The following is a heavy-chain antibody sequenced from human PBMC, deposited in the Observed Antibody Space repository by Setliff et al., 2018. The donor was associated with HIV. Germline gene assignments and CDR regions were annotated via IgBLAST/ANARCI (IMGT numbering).Heavy chain of an antibody. CDR2: INPRGGTI. CDR1: GYTVTSYY. D-gene: IGHD3-3*01. Sequence: ASVKVSCKASGYTVTSYYMHWVRQAPGQGLEWMEIINPRGGTIRYAQKFQGRVTRTGDTSTSTVYMELSSLRSEDTAVYYCARDGYYNSWSGYGYYYYYMDVWGKGTTVTVSS. J-gene: IGHJ6*03. V-gene: IGHV1-46*01. CDR3: ARDGYYNSWSGYGYYYYYMDV.